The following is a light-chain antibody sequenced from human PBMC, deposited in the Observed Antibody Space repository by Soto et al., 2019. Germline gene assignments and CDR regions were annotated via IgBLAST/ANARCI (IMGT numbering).Light chain of an antibody. J-gene: IGKJ1*01. CDR2: GAS. CDR3: QQYGFRT. CDR1: QSVSSSY. V-gene: IGKV3-20*01. Sequence: EIVMTQSPVTLSVSPGERATLSCRASQSVSSSYLAWYQQKPGQAPRLLIYGASSRATGIPDRFSGSGSGTEFALTISSLQSEDFAVYYCQQYGFRTFGQGTKVDIK.